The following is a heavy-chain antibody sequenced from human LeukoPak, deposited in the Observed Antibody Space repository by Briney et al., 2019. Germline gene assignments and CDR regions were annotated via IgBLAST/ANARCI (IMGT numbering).Heavy chain of an antibody. J-gene: IGHJ5*02. CDR2: IKPDGSEG. Sequence: GGSLRLSCTASGSTFSSYWMSWVRQAPGKGLEWVADIKPDGSEGYYVGSVKGRFTISRDNAKNSLYLQMNSLRAEDTAVYSCARDSKLRSGGLFDPWGQGTLVTLSS. V-gene: IGHV3-7*01. CDR3: ARDSKLRSGGLFDP. D-gene: IGHD2-15*01. CDR1: GSTFSSYW.